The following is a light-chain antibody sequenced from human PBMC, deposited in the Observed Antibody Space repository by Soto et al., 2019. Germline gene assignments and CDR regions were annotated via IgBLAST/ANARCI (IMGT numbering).Light chain of an antibody. J-gene: IGKJ3*01. V-gene: IGKV3-20*01. CDR2: GAS. CDR3: QQYGISPPLT. Sequence: IVLTQSPGTLSLTPGERATLSCRASQSVSSSYLAWYQQKPGQAPRLLIYGASSRATGIPDRFSGSGSGTDFTLTISRLEPEDSAVYYCQQYGISPPLTCGPVNRVDIK. CDR1: QSVSSSY.